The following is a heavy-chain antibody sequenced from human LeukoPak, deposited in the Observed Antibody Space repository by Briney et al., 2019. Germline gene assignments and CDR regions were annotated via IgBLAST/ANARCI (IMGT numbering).Heavy chain of an antibody. CDR1: GYTFTGYF. CDR2: INPYSGGT. CDR3: AREATGVWFGELPPYGMDV. D-gene: IGHD3-10*01. Sequence: GASVKVSCKASGYTFTGYFMHWVRQAPGQGLEWMGWINPYSGGTNYAQKFQGWVTMTRDTSISTAYMELSRLRCGDTAVHYCAREATGVWFGELPPYGMDVWGQGPTVTVSS. J-gene: IGHJ6*02. V-gene: IGHV1-2*04.